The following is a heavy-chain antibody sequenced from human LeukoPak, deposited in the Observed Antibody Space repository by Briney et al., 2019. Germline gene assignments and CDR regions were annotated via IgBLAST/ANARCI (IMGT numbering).Heavy chain of an antibody. CDR1: GFTFSSYS. Sequence: GGSLRLSCAAPGFTFSSYSMNWVRQAPGKGLEWVSSISSSSSYIYYADSVKGRFTISRDNAKNSLYLQMNSLRAEDTAVYYCARDGLTIFGVVHYMDVWGKGTTVTVSS. V-gene: IGHV3-21*01. CDR3: ARDGLTIFGVVHYMDV. D-gene: IGHD3-3*01. CDR2: ISSSSSYI. J-gene: IGHJ6*03.